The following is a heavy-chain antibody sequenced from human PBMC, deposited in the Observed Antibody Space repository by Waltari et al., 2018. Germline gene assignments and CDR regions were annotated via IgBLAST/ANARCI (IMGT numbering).Heavy chain of an antibody. CDR3: TRALWLGELYDY. CDR1: GFTFTRYL. D-gene: IGHD3-10*01. Sequence: EVQLDESGAGLVQPGGSLRLSCSPSGFTFTRYLMNWVRQAPGKGLVWVARINSDGSSTTYADSVKGRFTISRDNANNTVYLQMNSLRVEDTAVYYCTRALWLGELYDYWGQGTLVTVSS. V-gene: IGHV3-74*01. CDR2: INSDGSST. J-gene: IGHJ4*02.